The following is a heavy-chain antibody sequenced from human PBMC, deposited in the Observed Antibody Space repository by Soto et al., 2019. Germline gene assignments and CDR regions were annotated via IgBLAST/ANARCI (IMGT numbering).Heavy chain of an antibody. CDR3: AKESHSSSWYSDWFDP. CDR2: ISYDGSNK. CDR1: GFTFSSYG. V-gene: IGHV3-30*18. J-gene: IGHJ5*02. Sequence: QVQLVESGGGVVQPGRSLRLSCAASGFTFSSYGMHWVRQAPGKGLEWVAVISYDGSNKYYADSVKGRFTISRDNSTNTLYLQMNSLRAEDTAVYYCAKESHSSSWYSDWFDPWGQGTLVTVSS. D-gene: IGHD6-13*01.